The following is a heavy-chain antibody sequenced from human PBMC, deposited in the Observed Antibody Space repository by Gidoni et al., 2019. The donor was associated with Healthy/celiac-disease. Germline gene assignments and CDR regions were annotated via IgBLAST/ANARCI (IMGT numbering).Heavy chain of an antibody. D-gene: IGHD1-1*01. Sequence: QVQLVESGGGVVQPGRSLRLSCGASGFTFSSYGMHWVRQAPGKGLEWVAVIWYDGSNKYYADSVKGRFTISRDNSKNTLYLQMNSLRAEDTAVYYCARDGDNWNDAIGWFDPWGQGTLVTVSS. CDR3: ARDGDNWNDAIGWFDP. J-gene: IGHJ5*02. CDR1: GFTFSSYG. CDR2: IWYDGSNK. V-gene: IGHV3-33*01.